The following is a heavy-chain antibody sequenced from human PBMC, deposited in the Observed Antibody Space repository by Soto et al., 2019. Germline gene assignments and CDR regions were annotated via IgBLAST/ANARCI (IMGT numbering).Heavy chain of an antibody. CDR3: ARIIGYCRNNDCAWTFDI. CDR1: GYSFISYW. CDR2: FYPGDSTS. D-gene: IGHD2-15*01. V-gene: IGHV5-51*01. Sequence: GESLKISCKTSGYSFISYWVAWVRQLPGKGLEWMGTFYPGDSTSTYSPSFQGQVTISVDKSISTAYLQLSSLKASDTAMYYCARIIGYCRNNDCAWTFDIWGQGTMVTVSS. J-gene: IGHJ3*02.